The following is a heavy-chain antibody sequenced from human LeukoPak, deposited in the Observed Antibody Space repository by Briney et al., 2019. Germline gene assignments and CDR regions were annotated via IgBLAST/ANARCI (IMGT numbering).Heavy chain of an antibody. Sequence: SQTLSLTCAISGDSVSINIAAWGWIRQSPPRGLECLWRTYYRSKWYNDYAVSVKSRITINPDTSKNQFSLQLNSVTHEDTAVYYCARFAGGYARRLYYFYGMDVWGQGTTVTVSS. J-gene: IGHJ6*02. V-gene: IGHV6-1*01. CDR2: TYYRSKWYN. CDR3: ARFAGGYARRLYYFYGMDV. CDR1: GDSVSINIAA. D-gene: IGHD5-12*01.